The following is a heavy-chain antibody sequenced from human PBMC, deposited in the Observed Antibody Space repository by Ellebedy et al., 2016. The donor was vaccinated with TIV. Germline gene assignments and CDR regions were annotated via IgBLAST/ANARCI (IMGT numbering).Heavy chain of an antibody. D-gene: IGHD4-17*01. CDR3: ARAYGDYARPFDY. J-gene: IGHJ4*02. CDR1: GGTFSSYA. Sequence: ASVKVSXXASGGTFSSYAISWVRQAPGQGLEWMGGIIPIFGTANYAQKFQGRVTITADKSTSTAYMELSSPRSEDTAVYYCARAYGDYARPFDYWGQGTLVTVSS. CDR2: IIPIFGTA. V-gene: IGHV1-69*06.